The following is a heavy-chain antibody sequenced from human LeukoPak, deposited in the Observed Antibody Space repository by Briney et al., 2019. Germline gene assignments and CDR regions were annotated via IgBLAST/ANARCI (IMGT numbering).Heavy chain of an antibody. CDR2: IYSSGST. CDR1: GGSINSYY. J-gene: IGHJ4*02. CDR3: ARGGKATVVTM. Sequence: SETLSLTCTVSGGSINSYYWSWIRQPAGKGLEWIGRIYSSGSTNYDPSLKSRVSMSVDTSKNQFSLKLTSVTAADTAVYYCARGGKATVVTMWGQGILVTVSS. V-gene: IGHV4-4*07. D-gene: IGHD4-23*01.